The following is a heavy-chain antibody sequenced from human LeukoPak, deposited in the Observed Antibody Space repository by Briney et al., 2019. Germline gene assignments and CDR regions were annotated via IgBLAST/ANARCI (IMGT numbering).Heavy chain of an antibody. CDR3: ARLGGYYGSGRYPDY. CDR1: GYTFTSYG. J-gene: IGHJ4*02. V-gene: IGHV1-18*01. D-gene: IGHD3-10*01. CDR2: ISAYNGNT. Sequence: ASVKVSCKASGYTFTSYGISWVRQAPGQGLEWMGWISAYNGNTNCAQKLQGRVTMTTDTSTSTAYMELRSLRSDDTAVYYCARLGGYYGSGRYPDYWGQGTLVTVSS.